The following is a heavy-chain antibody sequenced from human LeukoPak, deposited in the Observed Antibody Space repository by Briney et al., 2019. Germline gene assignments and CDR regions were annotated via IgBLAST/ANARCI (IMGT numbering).Heavy chain of an antibody. J-gene: IGHJ4*02. Sequence: GGSLRLSCAASGFTFDDYGMHWVRQAPGKGLEWVSGISGDGTRTYYADSVKGRFTISRDNSKNTLYLEMSSLRVEDTAIYYCAKWPEGAMDYFDYWGQGTLVTVSS. D-gene: IGHD3-16*01. CDR1: GFTFDDYG. CDR2: ISGDGTRT. CDR3: AKWPEGAMDYFDY. V-gene: IGHV3-23*01.